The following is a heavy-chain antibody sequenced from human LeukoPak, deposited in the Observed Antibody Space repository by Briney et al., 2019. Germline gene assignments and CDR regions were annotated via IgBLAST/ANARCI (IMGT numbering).Heavy chain of an antibody. CDR2: IRYDGSNK. J-gene: IGHJ4*02. CDR1: GFTFSSYG. D-gene: IGHD1-26*01. CDR3: AKTPGYAVGATTTLDY. Sequence: GGSLRLSCAASGFTFSSYGMHWVRQAPGKGLEWVAFIRYDGSNKYYADSVKGRFTISRDNSKNTLYLQMNSLRAEDTAVYYCAKTPGYAVGATTTLDYWGQGTLVTVSS. V-gene: IGHV3-30*02.